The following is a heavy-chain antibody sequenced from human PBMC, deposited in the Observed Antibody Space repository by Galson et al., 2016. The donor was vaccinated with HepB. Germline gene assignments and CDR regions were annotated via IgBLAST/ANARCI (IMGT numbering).Heavy chain of an antibody. V-gene: IGHV5-51*01. J-gene: IGHJ3*02. Sequence: QSGAEVKKPGESLKISCKGSGYTFSSHWIGWLRQMPEKGLEWMGVLYPGDSDTRYSPSFQGQVTISVDKSISTAYLQWSSLKASDTAIYYCARQDYDILTGFHSPYNAFDIWGQGTKVTVSS. CDR1: GYTFSSHW. CDR2: LYPGDSDT. CDR3: ARQDYDILTGFHSPYNAFDI. D-gene: IGHD3-9*01.